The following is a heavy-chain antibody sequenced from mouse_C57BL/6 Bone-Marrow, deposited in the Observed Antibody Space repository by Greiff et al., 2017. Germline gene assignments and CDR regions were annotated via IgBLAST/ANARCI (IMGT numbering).Heavy chain of an antibody. D-gene: IGHD2-1*01. CDR2: IHPNSGRT. V-gene: IGHV1-64*01. CDR3: ARRYYGNSYAMDY. J-gene: IGHJ4*01. CDR1: GCTFTSYW. Sequence: QVQLQQPGAELVKPGASVKLSCKASGCTFTSYWMHWVKQRPGQGLEWIGMIHPNSGRTNYNEKFKSKATLTVDKSSSTAYMQLSSLTSEDSAVYYCARRYYGNSYAMDYWGQGTSVTVSS.